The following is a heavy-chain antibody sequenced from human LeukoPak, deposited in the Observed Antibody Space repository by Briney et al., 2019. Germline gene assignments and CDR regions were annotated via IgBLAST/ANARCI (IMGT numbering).Heavy chain of an antibody. CDR3: AVRAVAVYYDILTGYYVAQERGYYMDV. Sequence: GGSLRLSCPASGFTFSSYWMSWVRQAPGKGLEGVANIKQDGREKYYVDSVKGRFTISRDNAKNSLYLQMKSLRSEDTAVYYCAVRAVAVYYDILTGYYVAQERGYYMDVWGKGTTVTISS. CDR1: GFTFSSYW. V-gene: IGHV3-7*03. J-gene: IGHJ6*03. CDR2: IKQDGREK. D-gene: IGHD3-9*01.